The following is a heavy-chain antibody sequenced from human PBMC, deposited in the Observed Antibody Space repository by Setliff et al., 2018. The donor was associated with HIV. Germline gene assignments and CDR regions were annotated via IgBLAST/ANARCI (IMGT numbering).Heavy chain of an antibody. J-gene: IGHJ4*02. CDR3: AIRGSSGWYVGGYFDY. CDR1: GGSISSYY. V-gene: IGHV4-59*01. Sequence: SETLSLTCTVSGGSISSYYWSWIRQPPGKGLEWIGYIHYSGSSNYNPSLKSRVSISLDTSKKQVSLKLNSVTAADTAVYYCAIRGSSGWYVGGYFDYWGQGTLVTVSS. D-gene: IGHD6-19*01. CDR2: IHYSGSS.